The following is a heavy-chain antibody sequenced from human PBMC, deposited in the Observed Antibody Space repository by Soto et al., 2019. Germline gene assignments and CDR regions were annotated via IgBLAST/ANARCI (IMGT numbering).Heavy chain of an antibody. CDR2: IYWDDDK. J-gene: IGHJ6*02. V-gene: IGHV2-5*02. CDR1: GFSLSTGGVG. D-gene: IGHD2-21*02. CDR3: VHSRCGGDCLQSYSSHYYYGMDV. Sequence: QITLKESGPTLVKPTQTLTLTCTFSGFSLSTGGVGVGWIRQPPGKALEWLALIYWDDDKRYSPSLKSRITITKDTSKGHVVLTMTNMDPVDTATYYCVHSRCGGDCLQSYSSHYYYGMDVWGQGTTVTVSS.